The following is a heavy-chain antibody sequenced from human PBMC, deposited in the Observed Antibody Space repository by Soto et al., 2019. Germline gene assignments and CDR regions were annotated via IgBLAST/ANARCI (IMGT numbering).Heavy chain of an antibody. J-gene: IGHJ3*02. V-gene: IGHV3-48*01. Sequence: PGGSLRLSCAASGFTFSSYSMNWVRQAPGKGLEWVSYISSSSSTIYYADSVKGRFTISRDNAKNSLYLQMNSLRAEDTAVYYCANIPPHGRNDAFDIWGQGTMVTVSS. CDR1: GFTFSSYS. CDR2: ISSSSSTI. CDR3: ANIPPHGRNDAFDI.